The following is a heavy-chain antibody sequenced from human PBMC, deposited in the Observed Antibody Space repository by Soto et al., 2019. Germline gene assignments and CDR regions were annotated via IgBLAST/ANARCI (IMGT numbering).Heavy chain of an antibody. CDR1: GGSISGGVHS. D-gene: IGHD4-17*01. CDR2: IFDSGST. V-gene: IGHV4-30-4*01. CDR3: ARDIMPVTNHCYFDF. J-gene: IGHJ2*01. Sequence: PSETLSLTCTVSGGSISGGVHSWSWIRQPPGKGLEWIGHIFDSGSTYYNPSLKSRLTISVDTSKNQFSLRLSSVTAADTAVYYCARDIMPVTNHCYFDFWGRGTLVPVSS.